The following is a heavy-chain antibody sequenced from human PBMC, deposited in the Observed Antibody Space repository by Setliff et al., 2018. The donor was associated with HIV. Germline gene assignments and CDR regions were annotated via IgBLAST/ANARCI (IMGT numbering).Heavy chain of an antibody. J-gene: IGHJ4*02. Sequence: ASVKVSCKASGYTFATYAVLWVRQAPGQRLESMGWINPGNGNTKYSQKFQGRVTISMDASATTLYMELSRLRSDDTAVYYCARDYYDSSGYIFFPGLPDYWGQGTLVTVSS. D-gene: IGHD3-22*01. V-gene: IGHV1-3*01. CDR3: ARDYYDSSGYIFFPGLPDY. CDR2: INPGNGNT. CDR1: GYTFATYA.